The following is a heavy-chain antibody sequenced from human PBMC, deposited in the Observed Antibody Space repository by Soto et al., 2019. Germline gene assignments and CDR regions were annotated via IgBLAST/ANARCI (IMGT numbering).Heavy chain of an antibody. J-gene: IGHJ5*02. CDR3: ARSAVGSSSWYCGGECWFYP. V-gene: IGHV4-59*01. CDR1: GGSISSYY. Sequence: QVQLQESGPGLVKPSETLSLTCTVSGGSISSYYWSWIRQPPGKGLEWIGFIYYSGCTNFKPSLKSRVTISVDTSKNQFSLSLSSVSAADTAVYYCARSAVGSSSWYCGGECWFYPLCQGTLVTVSS. CDR2: IYYSGCT. D-gene: IGHD6-13*01.